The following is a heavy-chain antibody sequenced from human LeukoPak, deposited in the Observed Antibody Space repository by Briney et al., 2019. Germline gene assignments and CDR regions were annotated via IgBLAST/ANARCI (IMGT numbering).Heavy chain of an antibody. J-gene: IGHJ4*02. CDR3: ARGKANSYGYVFDY. Sequence: KSSETLSLTCTVSGGSISSGDYYWSWIRQPPGKGLEWIGYIYYSGSTYYNPSLKSRVTISVDTSKNQFSLKLSSVTAADTAVYYCARGKANSYGYVFDYWGQGTLVTVSS. D-gene: IGHD5-18*01. CDR1: GGSISSGDYY. CDR2: IYYSGST. V-gene: IGHV4-30-4*01.